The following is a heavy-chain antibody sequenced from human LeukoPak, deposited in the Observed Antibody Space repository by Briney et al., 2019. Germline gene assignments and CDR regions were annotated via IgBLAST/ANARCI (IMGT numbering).Heavy chain of an antibody. CDR2: INHSGNT. CDR3: ARGYGAYGYFDY. V-gene: IGHV4-38-2*01. Sequence: PSETLSLTCAVSISSITSGHYWGWIRQPPGKGLEWIGTINHSGNTYYNSSLKSRISMSVDTSNKQFSLKLNSVTAADTAVYYCARGYGAYGYFDYWGQGTLVTVSS. D-gene: IGHD5-12*01. J-gene: IGHJ4*02. CDR1: ISSITSGHY.